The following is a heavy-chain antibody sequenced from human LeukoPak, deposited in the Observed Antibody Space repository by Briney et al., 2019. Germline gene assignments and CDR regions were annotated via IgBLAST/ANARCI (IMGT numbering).Heavy chain of an antibody. V-gene: IGHV3-74*01. J-gene: IGHJ4*02. CDR2: IKSDESST. D-gene: IGHD2-15*01. CDR1: GLTFSSYW. Sequence: GGSLRLSCAASGLTFSSYWMHWVRQAPGKGLVWVSRIKSDESSTTYADSVKGRFTISRDNAKNTLYLQMNSLRAEDTAVYYCAREAAAYCSGGSCYPRYWGQGTLVTVSS. CDR3: AREAAAYCSGGSCYPRY.